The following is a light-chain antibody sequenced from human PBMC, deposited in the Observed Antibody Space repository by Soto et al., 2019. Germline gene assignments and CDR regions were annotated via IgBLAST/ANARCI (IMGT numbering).Light chain of an antibody. J-gene: IGLJ2*01. Sequence: QSVLTQPPSVSAAPGQKVTISCSGGSSNIGNNYVSWYQQLPGIAPKLLIYDNNKRPSGIPDRFSGSRSVTSATLGITGLQTGDEADYYCGTWDSSLSAVVFGGGTKLTVL. CDR2: DNN. CDR1: SSNIGNNY. V-gene: IGLV1-51*01. CDR3: GTWDSSLSAVV.